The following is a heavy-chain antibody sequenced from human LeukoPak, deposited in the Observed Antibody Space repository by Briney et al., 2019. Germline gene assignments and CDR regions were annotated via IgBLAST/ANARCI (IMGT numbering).Heavy chain of an antibody. Sequence: GSLRLSCAASGFTFIRFWLSWVRQAPGKGLEWVANINEDGSEKYYVESVKGRFTISRDNAKSSLFLQMNSLRAEDTAVYYCARVPATVKADYWGQGTLVTVSS. CDR2: INEDGSEK. CDR3: ARVPATVKADY. V-gene: IGHV3-7*04. D-gene: IGHD4-17*01. CDR1: GFTFIRFW. J-gene: IGHJ4*02.